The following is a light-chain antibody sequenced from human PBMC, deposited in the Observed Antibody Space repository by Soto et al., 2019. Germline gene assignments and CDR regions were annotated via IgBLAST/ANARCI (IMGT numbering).Light chain of an antibody. CDR3: QQYGSSPRT. V-gene: IGKV3-20*01. J-gene: IGKJ1*01. Sequence: EIVLTQSPCTLSLSPGERATLSCRASQSVSSIYLAWYQQKPGQAPRLLIYGGSTRATGIPDRFSGSGSGTDFTLTISRLEPEDFAVYYCQQYGSSPRTFGQGTKVDIK. CDR2: GGS. CDR1: QSVSSIY.